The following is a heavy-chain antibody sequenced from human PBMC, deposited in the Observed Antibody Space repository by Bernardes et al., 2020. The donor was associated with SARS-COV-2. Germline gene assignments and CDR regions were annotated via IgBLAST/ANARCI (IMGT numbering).Heavy chain of an antibody. CDR2: IYYSGST. J-gene: IGHJ5*02. CDR1: RGSISSYY. CDR3: ARGRSITIFGVVTTQGQFDP. D-gene: IGHD3-3*01. Sequence: AQSLSLTCTVSRGSISSYYWSWLRQPPGKGLEWIGYIYYSGSTNYNPSLKSRVTISVDTSKNQFSLKLSSVTAADTAVYYCARGRSITIFGVVTTQGQFDPWGQGTLVTVSS. V-gene: IGHV4-59*01.